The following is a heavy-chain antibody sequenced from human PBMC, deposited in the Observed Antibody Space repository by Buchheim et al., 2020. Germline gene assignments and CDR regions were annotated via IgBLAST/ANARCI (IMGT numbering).Heavy chain of an antibody. J-gene: IGHJ6*02. CDR3: ARALGDILTGYYRYYYYHGMDV. V-gene: IGHV1-2*04. Sequence: QVQLVQSGAEVKKPGASVKVSCKASGYTFTGYYMHWVRQAPGQGLEWMGWINPNSGGTNYAQKFQGWVTMTRDTSISTAYMELSRLRSDDTAVYYCARALGDILTGYYRYYYYHGMDVWGQGTT. CDR1: GYTFTGYY. CDR2: INPNSGGT. D-gene: IGHD3-9*01.